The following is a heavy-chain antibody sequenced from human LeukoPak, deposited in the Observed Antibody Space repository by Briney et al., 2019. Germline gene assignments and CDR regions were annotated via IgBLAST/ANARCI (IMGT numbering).Heavy chain of an antibody. CDR2: IYYSGST. CDR1: GGSISRSPYY. CDR3: ARQGWLQFLVRFDP. V-gene: IGHV4-39*01. Sequence: SETLSLTCTVSGGSISRSPYYWGWIRQPPGKGLEWIGSIYYSGSTYYNPSLKSRVTISVDTSKNQFSLKLSSVTAADTAVYYCARQGWLQFLVRFDPWGQGTLVTVSS. D-gene: IGHD5-24*01. J-gene: IGHJ5*02.